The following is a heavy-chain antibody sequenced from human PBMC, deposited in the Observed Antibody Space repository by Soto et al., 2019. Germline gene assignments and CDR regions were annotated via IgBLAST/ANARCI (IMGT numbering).Heavy chain of an antibody. CDR3: VSDRGSGHAYVPCS. J-gene: IGHJ5*02. Sequence: QAQLVESGGGVVQPGRSLRLSCAASGFAFSSYGMHWVRQAPGTGLEWVAVISYDGSLQHYADSVKGRFTISRDNSKNMVLMQISSLSAEDTAVYYCVSDRGSGHAYVPCSWGQGTLVSVSS. D-gene: IGHD3-10*01. CDR1: GFAFSSYG. CDR2: ISYDGSLQ. V-gene: IGHV3-30*03.